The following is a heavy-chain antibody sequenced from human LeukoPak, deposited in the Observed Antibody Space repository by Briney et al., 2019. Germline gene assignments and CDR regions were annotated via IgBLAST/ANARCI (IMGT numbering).Heavy chain of an antibody. CDR1: GGSISSYY. CDR2: IYTSGST. Sequence: SETLSLTCTVSGGSISSYYWSWIRQPPGKGLEWIGYIYTSGSTNYNPSLKSRVTISVDTSKNQFSLKLSSVTAADTAVYYCARSQGGYCSSTSCYITPFDYWGQGTLVTVSS. V-gene: IGHV4-4*09. J-gene: IGHJ4*02. CDR3: ARSQGGYCSSTSCYITPFDY. D-gene: IGHD2-2*02.